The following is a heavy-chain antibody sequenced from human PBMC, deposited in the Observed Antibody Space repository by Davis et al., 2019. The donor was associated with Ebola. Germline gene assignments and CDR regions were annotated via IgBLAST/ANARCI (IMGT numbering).Heavy chain of an antibody. Sequence: GESLKISCAAFGFTFSSYEMNWVRQAPGKGLEWVSYISSSGSTIYYADSVKGRFTISRDNAKNSLYLQMNSLRAEDTAVYYCARLRSSGWYVDWFDPWGQGTLVTVSS. CDR3: ARLRSSGWYVDWFDP. D-gene: IGHD6-19*01. J-gene: IGHJ5*02. CDR2: ISSSGSTI. CDR1: GFTFSSYE. V-gene: IGHV3-48*03.